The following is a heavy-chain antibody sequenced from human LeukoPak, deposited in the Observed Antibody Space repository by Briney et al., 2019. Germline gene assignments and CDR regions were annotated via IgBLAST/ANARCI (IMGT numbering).Heavy chain of an antibody. V-gene: IGHV3-23*01. D-gene: IGHD3-10*01. CDR1: GFTFISYA. CDR3: AKGMEPLWFGETFDY. Sequence: GGSLRLSCAASGFTFISYAMSWVRQAPGKGLEWVSTISGSGGSTYCADSVKGRFTISRDNSKNTLFLQMNSLRAEDTAVYYCAKGMEPLWFGETFDYWGRGTLVTVSS. CDR2: ISGSGGST. J-gene: IGHJ4*02.